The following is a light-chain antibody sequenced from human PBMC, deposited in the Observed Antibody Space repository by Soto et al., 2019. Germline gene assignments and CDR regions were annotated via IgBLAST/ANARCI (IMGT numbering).Light chain of an antibody. J-gene: IGLJ1*01. CDR1: SSDVGNYNL. CDR2: EGT. Sequence: QSALTQPASVSGSPGQSIAISCTGTSSDVGNYNLVSWYQQHSGKAPKLMIYEGTKRPSGVSDRFSGSKSGNTASLTISGIQAEDEADYYCCSYASTGTYVCGTGTKLNVL. V-gene: IGLV2-23*01. CDR3: CSYASTGTYV.